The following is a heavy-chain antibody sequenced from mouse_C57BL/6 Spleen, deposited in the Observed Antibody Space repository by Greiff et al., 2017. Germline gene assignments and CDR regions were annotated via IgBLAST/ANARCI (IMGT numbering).Heavy chain of an antibody. D-gene: IGHD4-1*01. Sequence: EVQRVESGGDLVKPGGSLKLSCAASGFTFSSYGMSWVRQTPDKRLEWVATISSGGSYTYYPDSVKGRFTISRDNAKNTLYLQMSSLKSEDTAMYYCARGGRDWAWFAYWGQGTLVTVSA. J-gene: IGHJ3*01. CDR2: ISSGGSYT. CDR3: ARGGRDWAWFAY. CDR1: GFTFSSYG. V-gene: IGHV5-6*01.